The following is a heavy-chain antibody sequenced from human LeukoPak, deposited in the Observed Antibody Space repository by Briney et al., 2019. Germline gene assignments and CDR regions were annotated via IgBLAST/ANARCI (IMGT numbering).Heavy chain of an antibody. Sequence: GGSLRLSCAASGFTFSSYSMNWVRQAPGKGLEWVSYISGSSSTIYYADSVKGRFTISRDNAKNSLYLQMNSLRAEDTAVYYCARDRSAYYDSSGYQYWGQGTLVTVSS. D-gene: IGHD3-22*01. CDR1: GFTFSSYS. CDR2: ISGSSSTI. CDR3: ARDRSAYYDSSGYQY. J-gene: IGHJ4*02. V-gene: IGHV3-48*01.